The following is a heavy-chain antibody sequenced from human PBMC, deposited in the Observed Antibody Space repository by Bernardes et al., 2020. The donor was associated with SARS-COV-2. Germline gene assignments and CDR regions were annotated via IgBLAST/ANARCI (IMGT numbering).Heavy chain of an antibody. V-gene: IGHV1-24*01. CDR2: FDPEDGET. CDR3: ATALALQSPYIVFSYYYYGMDV. Sequence: SVKVSCKVSGYTLTELSMHWVRPAPGKGLEWMGGFDPEDGETNYAQKFQGRVTMTEDTSTDTAYMELSSLRSDDTAVYYCATALALQSPYIVFSYYYYGMDVWGQGTTVTVSS. CDR1: GYTLTELS. J-gene: IGHJ6*02. D-gene: IGHD1-1*01.